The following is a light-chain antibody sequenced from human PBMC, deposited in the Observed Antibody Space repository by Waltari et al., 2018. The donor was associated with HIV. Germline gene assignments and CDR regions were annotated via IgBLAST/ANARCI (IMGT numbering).Light chain of an antibody. CDR3: QVWDSGTEYVV. Sequence: SYVLTQPPSVSVAPGQTARITCGGNNIGSQSVHWYHQKPGQAPMLVVYDDVDRPSGIPERFSGSKSGNTATLTISRVEAGDEADYYCQVWDSGTEYVVFGGGTKLTVL. J-gene: IGLJ2*01. V-gene: IGLV3-21*02. CDR2: DDV. CDR1: NIGSQS.